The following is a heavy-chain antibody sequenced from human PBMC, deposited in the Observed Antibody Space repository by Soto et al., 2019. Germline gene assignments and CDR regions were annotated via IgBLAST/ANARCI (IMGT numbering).Heavy chain of an antibody. V-gene: IGHV1-2*02. CDR1: GYTFTCYY. Sequence: GASVKVSCKASGYTFTCYYMHWVRQAPGRGPEWMGWINPNNGDTNHAQKCQGRVTMTRDTSISTAYMELSSLRSDDTAVYHRPKSGGPLENYYYYALDVWGQGTTVTVSS. CDR2: INPNNGDT. J-gene: IGHJ6*02. CDR3: PKSGGPLENYYYYALDV.